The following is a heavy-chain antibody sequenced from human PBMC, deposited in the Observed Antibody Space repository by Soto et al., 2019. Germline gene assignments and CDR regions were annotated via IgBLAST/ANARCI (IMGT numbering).Heavy chain of an antibody. CDR2: IKTDGTST. CDR3: ARDQDTYGQAVFDF. Sequence: GGSLRLSCAASGFTLSSRWMHWVRQAPGKGLVWVSRIKTDGTSTSYADSVKGRFTISRDNAKNTLYLQMNSLRAEDTAMYYCARDQDTYGQAVFDFWGQGTLVTVSS. D-gene: IGHD2-15*01. J-gene: IGHJ4*02. V-gene: IGHV3-74*01. CDR1: GFTLSSRW.